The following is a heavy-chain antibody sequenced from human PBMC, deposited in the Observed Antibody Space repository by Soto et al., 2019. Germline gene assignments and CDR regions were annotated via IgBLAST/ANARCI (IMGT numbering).Heavy chain of an antibody. V-gene: IGHV4-39*01. D-gene: IGHD3-10*01. Sequence: QLQLQESGPGLVKPSETLSLTCTVSGGSISSSSYYWGWIRQPPGKGLEWIGSTYYSGSTYYNPSLKSRVTISVDTSKNQFSLKLSSVTAADTAVYYCARHPVWFGELLSSSWFDPWGQGTLVTVSS. CDR2: TYYSGST. J-gene: IGHJ5*02. CDR1: GGSISSSSYY. CDR3: ARHPVWFGELLSSSWFDP.